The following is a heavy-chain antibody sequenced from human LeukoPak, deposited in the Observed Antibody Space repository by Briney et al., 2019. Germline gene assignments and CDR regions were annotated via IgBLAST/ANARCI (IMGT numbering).Heavy chain of an antibody. CDR3: ARDLIAAAGPYYFDY. J-gene: IGHJ4*02. V-gene: IGHV3-23*01. D-gene: IGHD6-13*01. Sequence: GGSLRLSCVASGFTFSSYAMSWVRQAPGKGLEWVSAISGSGGSTCYADSVKGRFTISRDNAKNSLYLQMNSLRAEDTAVYYCARDLIAAAGPYYFDYWGQGTLVTVSS. CDR2: ISGSGGST. CDR1: GFTFSSYA.